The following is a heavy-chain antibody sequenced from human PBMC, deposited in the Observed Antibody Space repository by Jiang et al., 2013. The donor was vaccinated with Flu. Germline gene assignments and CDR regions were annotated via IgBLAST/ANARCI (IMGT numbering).Heavy chain of an antibody. CDR2: IYYSGST. J-gene: IGHJ6*04. V-gene: IGHV4-59*01. D-gene: IGHD6-19*01. Sequence: LLKPSETLSLTCTVSGGSISSYYWSWIRQPPGKGLEWIGYIYYSGSTNYNPSLKSRVTISVDTSKNQFSLKLSSVTAADTAVYYCARDYSGWYDSYPGAGRNYYYYGMDVWGKGTTVTVSS. CDR3: ARDYSGWYDSYPGAGRNYYYYGMDV. CDR1: GGSISSYY.